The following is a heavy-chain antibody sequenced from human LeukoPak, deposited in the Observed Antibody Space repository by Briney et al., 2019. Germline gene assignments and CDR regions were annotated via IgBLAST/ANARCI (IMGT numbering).Heavy chain of an antibody. V-gene: IGHV3-21*04. J-gene: IGHJ4*02. D-gene: IGHD5-12*01. Sequence: GGSLRPSCAASGFTISIYSMNWVRQAPGKGLEWVSSISSSSNYINHADSVKGRFTISRDNAKNSLYLQMNGLRAEDTALYYCAKGDSGAYSYYFDYWGQGTLVTVSS. CDR3: AKGDSGAYSYYFDY. CDR1: GFTISIYS. CDR2: ISSSSNYI.